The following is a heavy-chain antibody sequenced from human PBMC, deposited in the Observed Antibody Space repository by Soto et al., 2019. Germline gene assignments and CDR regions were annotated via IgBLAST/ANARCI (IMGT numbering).Heavy chain of an antibody. CDR1: GGSISSSSYY. Sequence: SETLSLTCTVSGGSISSSSYYWGWIRQPPGKGLEWIGSIYYSGSTYYNPSLKSRVTISVGTSKNQFSLKLSSVTAADTAVYYCARQGGLWFGDFFYYYYGMDVWGQGTTVTVSS. CDR2: IYYSGST. J-gene: IGHJ6*02. CDR3: ARQGGLWFGDFFYYYYGMDV. V-gene: IGHV4-39*01. D-gene: IGHD3-10*01.